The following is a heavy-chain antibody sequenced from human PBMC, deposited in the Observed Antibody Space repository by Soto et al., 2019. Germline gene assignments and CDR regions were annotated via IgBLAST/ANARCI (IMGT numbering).Heavy chain of an antibody. CDR2: ISYDGSDK. V-gene: IGHV3-30*18. CDR3: AKDPLVLRFLEWSGWFDL. Sequence: GGSLRLSCAAAGFTFTSYGMHWVRQATGKGLEWVAVISYDGSDKDYVDSVKGRFTISRDNSKNTLYLQMNSLRGEDTAVYYCAKDPLVLRFLEWSGWFDLWGQGTLVTVSS. CDR1: GFTFTSYG. J-gene: IGHJ5*02. D-gene: IGHD3-3*01.